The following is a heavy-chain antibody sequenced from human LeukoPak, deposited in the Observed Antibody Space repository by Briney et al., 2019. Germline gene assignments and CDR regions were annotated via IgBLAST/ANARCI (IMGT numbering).Heavy chain of an antibody. Sequence: ASVKVSFKVSGHTLTELALRWVRQAPGKGLEWVGGFDPEAVDSVSAQKFQGRGTMTDDTSTDTAYMELSSLRLDDTAVYFCAANGLQGDNLHPADAFALWGQGTVVTVAS. CDR1: GHTLTELA. J-gene: IGHJ3*01. D-gene: IGHD1-1*01. CDR2: FDPEAVDS. V-gene: IGHV1-24*01. CDR3: AANGLQGDNLHPADAFAL.